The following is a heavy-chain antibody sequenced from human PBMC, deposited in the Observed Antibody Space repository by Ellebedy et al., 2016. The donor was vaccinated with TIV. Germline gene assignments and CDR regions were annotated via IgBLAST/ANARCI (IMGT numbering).Heavy chain of an antibody. CDR3: ARGRGRSSSWLY. J-gene: IGHJ4*02. D-gene: IGHD6-13*01. V-gene: IGHV1-8*01. Sequence: TRYAQKFQGRVTMTRNTSISTAYMELSSLRSEDTAVYYCARGRGRSSSWLYWGQGTLVTVSS. CDR2: T.